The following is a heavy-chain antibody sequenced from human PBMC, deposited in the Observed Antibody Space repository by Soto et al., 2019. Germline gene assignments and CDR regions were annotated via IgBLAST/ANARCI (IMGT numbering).Heavy chain of an antibody. J-gene: IGHJ4*01. V-gene: IGHV3-64D*08. CDR3: VSRYSSNWFFEY. CDR1: GFTLSSSA. CDR2: ISSNGGTT. Sequence: HPGGSLRLSCSTSGFTLSSSAMHWVRQAPGKGLEYVSAISSNGGTTYYADSVKGRFTISRDNSKNTLYLHMSSLKPEDTAVYYCVSRYSSNWFFEYWGHGTLVTVSS. D-gene: IGHD6-13*01.